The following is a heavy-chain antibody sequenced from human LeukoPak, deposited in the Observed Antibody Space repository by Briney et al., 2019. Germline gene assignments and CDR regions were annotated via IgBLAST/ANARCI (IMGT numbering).Heavy chain of an antibody. J-gene: IGHJ4*02. D-gene: IGHD3-10*01. CDR1: GFTFSNYN. CDR3: ARDFAREFTIDY. Sequence: GGSLGLSCAASGFTFSNYNMNWVRQPPGKGLQWVSYISSSSNIIYYADSVKGRFTISRDNAKNSLFLQMNSLRAEDTAVYYCARDFAREFTIDYWGQGTLVTVSS. CDR2: ISSSSNII. V-gene: IGHV3-48*01.